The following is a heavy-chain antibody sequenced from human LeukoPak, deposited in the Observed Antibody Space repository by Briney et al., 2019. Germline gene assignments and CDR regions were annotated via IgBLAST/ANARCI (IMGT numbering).Heavy chain of an antibody. Sequence: ASVRVSCKALGYAFRDHHVQWVRQAPGQGLEWMGWIYPSSGDIRYGQKFQGRLTMTWDTSISTAYMELNGLTSDDTAIYYCSSHYGPGPVWGQGTLVTASS. V-gene: IGHV1-2*02. CDR1: GYAFRDHH. CDR2: IYPSSGDI. D-gene: IGHD3-10*01. J-gene: IGHJ4*02. CDR3: SSHYGPGPV.